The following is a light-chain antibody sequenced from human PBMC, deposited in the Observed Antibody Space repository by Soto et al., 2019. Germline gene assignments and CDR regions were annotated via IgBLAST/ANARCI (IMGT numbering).Light chain of an antibody. CDR2: DAS. CDR1: QDISKF. V-gene: IGKV1-39*01. CDR3: QQSHSIPLT. J-gene: IGKJ4*01. Sequence: IHMTLSPSSLSASIGNSVSFICQASQDISKFLNWYQHKQGQAPKLLIYDASSLQSGVPSRFSGSGYGTDFNLTISSLRTEDFATYYCQQSHSIPLTFGGGTKVDIK.